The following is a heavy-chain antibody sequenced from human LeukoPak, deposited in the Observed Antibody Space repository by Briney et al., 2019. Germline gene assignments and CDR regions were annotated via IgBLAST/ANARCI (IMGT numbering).Heavy chain of an antibody. V-gene: IGHV3-74*01. CDR2: INEDGSIT. CDR1: GFTFRTYW. Sequence: PGGSLRLSCAVSGFTFRTYWMHWVRQVPGEGLVWVSRINEDGSITNYADSVKGRFTISRDNSKNTLYLQMNSLRAEDTAVYYCARAYSSSLLRYYYGMDVWGQGTTVTVSS. D-gene: IGHD6-13*01. CDR3: ARAYSSSLLRYYYGMDV. J-gene: IGHJ6*02.